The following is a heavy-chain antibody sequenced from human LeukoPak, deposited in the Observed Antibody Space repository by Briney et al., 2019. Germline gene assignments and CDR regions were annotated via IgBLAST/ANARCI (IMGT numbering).Heavy chain of an antibody. J-gene: IGHJ4*02. CDR3: ARDYDYGDYPGY. D-gene: IGHD4-17*01. CDR1: GFIFDDYG. V-gene: IGHV3-20*04. Sequence: GGSLRLSCAASGFIFDDYGMSWVRQAPGKGLEWVSGINWNGGRTGYADSVKGRFTISRDNAKNSLYLQMDSLRAEDTALYYCARDYDYGDYPGYWGQGTLVTVSS. CDR2: INWNGGRT.